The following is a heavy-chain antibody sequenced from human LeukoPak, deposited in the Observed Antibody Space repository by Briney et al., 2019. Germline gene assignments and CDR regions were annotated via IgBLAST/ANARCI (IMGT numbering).Heavy chain of an antibody. CDR2: INTHRGGT. Sequence: ASEKVSCKTSRYTFTRYYMYWVRQAPRQRREWMGWINTHRGGTNYAQKFQGRVTMTRDTSISTAHMELGRLRSDDTAVYYCARDPEYSSSKCYGCYYYGMDVWGQGTTVTVSS. J-gene: IGHJ6*02. D-gene: IGHD6-6*01. CDR1: RYTFTRYY. V-gene: IGHV1-2*02. CDR3: ARDPEYSSSKCYGCYYYGMDV.